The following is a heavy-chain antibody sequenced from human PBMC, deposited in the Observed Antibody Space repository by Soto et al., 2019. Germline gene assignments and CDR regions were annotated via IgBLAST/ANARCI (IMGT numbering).Heavy chain of an antibody. J-gene: IGHJ4*02. CDR3: ARGVATSGRPYYFDY. Sequence: QVQLQESGPGLVKPSQTLSLTCTVSGGSISSGDYYWSWIRQHPGKGLEWIGYIYYSGSTYYNQSLKSRVTISVDTSKNQFSLKLSSVTAADTAVYYCARGVATSGRPYYFDYWGQGTLVTVSS. V-gene: IGHV4-30-4*01. CDR1: GGSISSGDYY. CDR2: IYYSGST. D-gene: IGHD5-12*01.